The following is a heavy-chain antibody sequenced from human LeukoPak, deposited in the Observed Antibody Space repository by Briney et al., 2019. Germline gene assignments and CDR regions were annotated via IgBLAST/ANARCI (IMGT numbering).Heavy chain of an antibody. Sequence: GGSLRLSCAASGFTFSSYWMSWVRQAPGKGLEWVANIKQDGSEKYYVDSVKGRFTISRDNSKNTLYLQMNSLRAEDTAVYYCVRGDGYTYYYFDYWGQGTLITVSS. CDR2: IKQDGSEK. CDR3: VRGDGYTYYYFDY. V-gene: IGHV3-7*01. D-gene: IGHD5-24*01. CDR1: GFTFSSYW. J-gene: IGHJ4*02.